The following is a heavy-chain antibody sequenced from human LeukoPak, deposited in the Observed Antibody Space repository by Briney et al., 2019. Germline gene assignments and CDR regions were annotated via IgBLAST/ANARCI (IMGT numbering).Heavy chain of an antibody. Sequence: GGSLRLSCAASGFTFSDYYMSWIRQAPGKRLEWVSYIRSSSSSIYYADSVKGRFTISRDNAKNSLYLQMNSLRAEDTAVYYCARAPYDSSGYYYSRTGGAFDIWGQGTMVTVSS. CDR1: GFTFSDYY. V-gene: IGHV3-11*01. CDR3: ARAPYDSSGYYYSRTGGAFDI. J-gene: IGHJ3*02. D-gene: IGHD3-22*01. CDR2: IRSSSSSI.